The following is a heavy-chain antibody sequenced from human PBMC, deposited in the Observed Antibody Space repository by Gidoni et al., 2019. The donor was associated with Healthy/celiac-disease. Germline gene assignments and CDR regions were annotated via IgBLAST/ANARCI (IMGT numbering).Heavy chain of an antibody. CDR2: ISGSGGST. CDR1: GFPFSSYA. Sequence: EVQLLESGGGLVQPGGSLRLSCADSGFPFSSYAMSWVRQAPGKGLEWVSAISGSGGSTYYADSVKGRFTISRDNSKNTLYLQMNSLRAEDTAVYYCAKDSGSYDYVWGSYPHAFDIWGQGTMVTVSS. V-gene: IGHV3-23*01. J-gene: IGHJ3*02. D-gene: IGHD3-16*02. CDR3: AKDSGSYDYVWGSYPHAFDI.